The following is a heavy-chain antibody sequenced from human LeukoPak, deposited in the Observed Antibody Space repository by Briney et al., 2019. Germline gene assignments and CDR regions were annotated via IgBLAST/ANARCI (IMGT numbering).Heavy chain of an antibody. CDR1: GGSISSYY. J-gene: IGHJ2*01. Sequence: PSETLSLTCTVSGGSISSYYWSWIRQPAGKGLKWIGRIYTSGSTDYNPSLKSRVTISVDKSKNQFSLKLTSVTAADTAVYYCARRDPNWYFDLWGRGTLVTVSS. CDR2: IYTSGST. CDR3: ARRDPNWYFDL. V-gene: IGHV4-4*07.